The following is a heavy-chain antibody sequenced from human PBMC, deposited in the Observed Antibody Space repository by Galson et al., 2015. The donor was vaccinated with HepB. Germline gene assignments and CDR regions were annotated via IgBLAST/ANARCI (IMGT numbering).Heavy chain of an antibody. V-gene: IGHV3-48*04. CDR1: GFTFSSYS. J-gene: IGHJ4*02. CDR2: ISSSSSTI. D-gene: IGHD2-2*01. Sequence: SLRLSCAASGFTFSSYSMNWVRQAPGKGLEWVSYISSSSSTIYYADSVKGRFTISRDNAKNSLYLQMNSLRAEDTAVYYCARDAVPAATRGGGIDYWGQGTLVTVSS. CDR3: ARDAVPAATRGGGIDY.